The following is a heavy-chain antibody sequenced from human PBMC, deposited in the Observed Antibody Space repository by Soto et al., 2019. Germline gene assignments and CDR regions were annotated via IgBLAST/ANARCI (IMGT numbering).Heavy chain of an antibody. J-gene: IGHJ6*03. Sequence: ASVKVSCKASGYTFTSYGISSLRQAPGQGLEWMGWISAYNGNTNYAQKLQGRVTMTTDTSTSTAYMELRSLRSDDTAVYYCARDHKGHPYDYGDYDYYYYMDVWGKGTTVTVSS. CDR3: ARDHKGHPYDYGDYDYYYYMDV. V-gene: IGHV1-18*01. D-gene: IGHD4-17*01. CDR2: ISAYNGNT. CDR1: GYTFTSYG.